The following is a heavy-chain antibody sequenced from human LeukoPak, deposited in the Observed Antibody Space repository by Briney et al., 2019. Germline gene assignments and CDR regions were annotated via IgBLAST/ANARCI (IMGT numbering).Heavy chain of an antibody. D-gene: IGHD2-2*01. J-gene: IGHJ5*02. V-gene: IGHV3-73*01. Sequence: GGSLRLSCAASGFTFSGSAMHWVRQASGKGLEWVGRIRSKANSYATAYAASVKGRFTISRDDSKNTAYLQMNSLKTEDTAVYYCTRLYCSSTSCSACDPWGQGTLVTVSS. CDR2: IRSKANSYAT. CDR3: TRLYCSSTSCSACDP. CDR1: GFTFSGSA.